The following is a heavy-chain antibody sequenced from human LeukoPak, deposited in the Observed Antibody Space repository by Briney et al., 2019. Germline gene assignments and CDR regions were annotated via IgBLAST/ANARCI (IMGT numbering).Heavy chain of an antibody. CDR3: AKLATYYYDSSDYYSD. D-gene: IGHD3-22*01. Sequence: GGSLRLSCAASGFTFSSYGMRWVRQAPGKGLEWVAIISFYGSNKYYADSVKGRFTISRDTSKNTLYLQMNSLRAEDTAVYYCAKLATYYYDSSDYYSDWGQGTLVTVSS. CDR2: ISFYGSNK. CDR1: GFTFSSYG. V-gene: IGHV3-30*18. J-gene: IGHJ4*02.